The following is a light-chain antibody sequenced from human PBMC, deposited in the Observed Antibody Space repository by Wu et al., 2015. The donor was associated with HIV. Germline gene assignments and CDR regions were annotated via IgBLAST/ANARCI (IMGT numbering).Light chain of an antibody. CDR2: GAS. Sequence: EIVLTQSPGTLSLSPGERATLSCRASQTVRDNYLAWYQQKPGQAPRLLIYGASSRASGIPDRFSGSGSGTDFTLTIHRLETEDFAVYYCQQYGDSRFTFGRGPSSEI. J-gene: IGKJ2*01. CDR1: QTVRDNY. CDR3: QQYGDSRFT. V-gene: IGKV3-20*01.